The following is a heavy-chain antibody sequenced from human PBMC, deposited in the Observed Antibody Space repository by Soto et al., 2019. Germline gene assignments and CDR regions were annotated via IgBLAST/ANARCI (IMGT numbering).Heavy chain of an antibody. Sequence: QPVGSLRLSCAASGFTFSSYWMDWVRQAPGKGLEWVANINQDGSEKNYVDSVKGRFTISRDNARNSLYLQMSSLTAEDSALYYCSRSLDYWGQGALVTVSS. CDR1: GFTFSSYW. CDR3: SRSLDY. V-gene: IGHV3-7*01. CDR2: INQDGSEK. J-gene: IGHJ4*02.